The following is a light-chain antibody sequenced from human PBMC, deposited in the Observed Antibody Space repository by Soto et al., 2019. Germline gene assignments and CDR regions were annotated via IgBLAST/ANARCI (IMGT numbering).Light chain of an antibody. V-gene: IGKV1-5*03. CDR2: KAS. CDR3: QQSYSTPQT. J-gene: IGKJ5*01. CDR1: QSISSW. Sequence: DIQITHSPSTLSASVGDRVTITCRASQSISSWLAWYQQKPGKAPKLLIYKASSLESGVPSRFSGSGSGTDFTLTISSLQPEDFATYYCQQSYSTPQTFGQGTRLEIK.